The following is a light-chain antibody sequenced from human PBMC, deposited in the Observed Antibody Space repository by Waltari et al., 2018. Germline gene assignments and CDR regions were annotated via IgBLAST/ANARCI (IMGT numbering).Light chain of an antibody. CDR2: WAS. Sequence: ASQSVLHSSNNKNYVAWYQQKPGQPPKLLIYWASTRKSGVPDRFSGSGSGTDFTLTISSLQAEDVAVYYCQQFQSHLRTFGQGTKVEIK. J-gene: IGKJ1*01. CDR1: QSVLHSSNNKNY. CDR3: QQFQSHLRT. V-gene: IGKV4-1*01.